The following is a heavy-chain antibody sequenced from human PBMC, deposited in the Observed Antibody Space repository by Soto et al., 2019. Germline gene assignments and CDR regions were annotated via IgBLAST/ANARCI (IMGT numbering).Heavy chain of an antibody. CDR1: GGSFSGYY. Sequence: SETLSLTCAVYGGSFSGYYWSWIRQSPGKGLEWIGEINHSGSTNYNPTLKSRVAISVDTSKNQFSLTLSSVTAADTAVYYCARGITVTGPFSSLEYWGQGTLVTVSS. V-gene: IGHV4-34*01. CDR2: INHSGST. J-gene: IGHJ4*02. CDR3: ARGITVTGPFSSLEY. D-gene: IGHD4-4*01.